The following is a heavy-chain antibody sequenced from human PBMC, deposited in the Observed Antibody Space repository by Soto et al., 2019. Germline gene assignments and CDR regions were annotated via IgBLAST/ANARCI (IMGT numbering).Heavy chain of an antibody. CDR2: IYYSGST. V-gene: IGHV4-59*01. Sequence: PSETLSLTCTVSGGSISSYYWSWIRQPPGKGLEWIGYIYYSGSTNYNPSLKSRVTISVDTSKNQFSLKLSSVTAADTAVYYCARDDIAVAGNGGFDIWGQGTMVTVSS. D-gene: IGHD6-19*01. CDR3: ARDDIAVAGNGGFDI. J-gene: IGHJ3*02. CDR1: GGSISSYY.